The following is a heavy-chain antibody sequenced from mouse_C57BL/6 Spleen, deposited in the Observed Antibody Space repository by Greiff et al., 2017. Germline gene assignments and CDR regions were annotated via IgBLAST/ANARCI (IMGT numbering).Heavy chain of an antibody. D-gene: IGHD4-1*01. CDR3: ARLGLAWFAD. CDR2: ISSGGSYT. CDR1: GFTFSSYG. Sequence: EVQLVESGGDLVKPGGSLKLSCAASGFTFSSYGMSWVRQTPDKRLEWVATISSGGSYTYYPDSVKGRFTISRDNAKNTLYLQMGSLKSEDTAMYYCARLGLAWFADWGQGTLVTVSA. J-gene: IGHJ3*01. V-gene: IGHV5-6*01.